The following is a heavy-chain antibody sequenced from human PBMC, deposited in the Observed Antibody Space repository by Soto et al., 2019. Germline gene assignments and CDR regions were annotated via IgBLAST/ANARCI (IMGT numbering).Heavy chain of an antibody. Sequence: QVQLVQSGAEVKKLGSSVKVSCKASGSTFSNHIITWVRQAPGQGLEWMGRIIPILDITNYAQKFQGRVTITADKPTTTAYMEVSSLSSEVTAVYYCARDPPIGSTFSGPEDIDSWGQGNLVTVSS. J-gene: IGHJ4*02. CDR3: ARDPPIGSTFSGPEDIDS. V-gene: IGHV1-69*08. CDR2: IIPILDIT. CDR1: GSTFSNHI. D-gene: IGHD5-12*01.